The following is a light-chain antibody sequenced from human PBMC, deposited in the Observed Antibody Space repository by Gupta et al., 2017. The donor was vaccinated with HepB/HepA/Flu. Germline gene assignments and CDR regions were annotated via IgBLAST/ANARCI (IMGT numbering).Light chain of an antibody. CDR3: QQYDNPPT. Sequence: DIQMTQSPLSLSASVGDRVTITCQASQDINNYLNWYQQKPGKAPKLLIYDASNLETGVPSRFSGSGSGTDFTFTIDSLQPEDIATYYCQQYDNPPTFGPGTKVDIK. V-gene: IGKV1-33*01. J-gene: IGKJ3*01. CDR2: DAS. CDR1: QDINNY.